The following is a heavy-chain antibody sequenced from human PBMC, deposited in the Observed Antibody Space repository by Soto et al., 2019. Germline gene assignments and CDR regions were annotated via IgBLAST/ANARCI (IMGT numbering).Heavy chain of an antibody. CDR3: GSSATGLYGDYK. D-gene: IGHD4-17*01. CDR1: GFTFTNYW. J-gene: IGHJ4*02. Sequence: EVQLVESGGGLVQPGGSLKLSCAASGFTFTNYWIHWVRQAPGKGLVWVSRINSDGSNINYADFVKGRFTISRDNAKTTVYLQMDSLRADDTAVYFCGSSATGLYGDYKWGQGALVTVSS. V-gene: IGHV3-74*01. CDR2: INSDGSNI.